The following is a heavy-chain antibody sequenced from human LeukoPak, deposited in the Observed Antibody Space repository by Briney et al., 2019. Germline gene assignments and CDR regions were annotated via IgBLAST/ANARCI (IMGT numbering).Heavy chain of an antibody. D-gene: IGHD3-3*01. Sequence: GASVKVSCKASGGTFSSYAISWVRQAPGQGLEWMGGIIPIFGTANYAQKFQGRVTITTDESTSTAYMELSSLRSEDTAVYYCARGDFWSAHVDYWGQGTLVTVSS. V-gene: IGHV1-69*05. J-gene: IGHJ4*02. CDR1: GGTFSSYA. CDR2: IIPIFGTA. CDR3: ARGDFWSAHVDY.